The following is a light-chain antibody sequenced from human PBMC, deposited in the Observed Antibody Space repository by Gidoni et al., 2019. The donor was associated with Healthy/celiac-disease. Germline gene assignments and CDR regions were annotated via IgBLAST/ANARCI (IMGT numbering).Light chain of an antibody. Sequence: ETKMPQSPSTLSASVGDRVTITCRASQSISSWLAWYQQKPGKAPKLLIYDASSLESGVPSRFSGSGSGTEFTLTISSLQPDDFATYYCQQYNSYSLTFGQGTKLEIK. CDR2: DAS. CDR1: QSISSW. CDR3: QQYNSYSLT. V-gene: IGKV1-5*01. J-gene: IGKJ2*01.